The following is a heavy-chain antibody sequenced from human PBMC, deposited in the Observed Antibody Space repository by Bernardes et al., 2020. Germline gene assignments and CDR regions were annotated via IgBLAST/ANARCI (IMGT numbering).Heavy chain of an antibody. CDR2: IYYSGST. J-gene: IGHJ4*02. D-gene: IGHD5-12*01. CDR3: AREKVEMATITVDY. Sequence: SETLSLTCTVSGGSISSSSYYWGWIRQPPGKGLEWIGSIYYSGSTYYNPSLKSRVTISVDTSKNQFSLKLSSVTAADTAVYYCAREKVEMATITVDYWGQGTLVTVSS. CDR1: GGSISSSSYY. V-gene: IGHV4-39*02.